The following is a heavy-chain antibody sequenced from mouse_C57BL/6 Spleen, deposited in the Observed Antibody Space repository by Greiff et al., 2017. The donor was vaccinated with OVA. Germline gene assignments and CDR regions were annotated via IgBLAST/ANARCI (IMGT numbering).Heavy chain of an antibody. CDR3: AREGDYGEAPWFAY. CDR1: GYTFTDYY. J-gene: IGHJ3*01. D-gene: IGHD2-4*01. V-gene: IGHV1-75*01. Sequence: QVQLQQSGPELVKPGASVKISCKASGYTFTDYYINWVKQRPGQGLEWIGWLFPGSGSTYYHEKFKGKATLTVDKSSSTAYMLLRSLTSEDSAVYFCAREGDYGEAPWFAYWGQETLVTVSA. CDR2: LFPGSGST.